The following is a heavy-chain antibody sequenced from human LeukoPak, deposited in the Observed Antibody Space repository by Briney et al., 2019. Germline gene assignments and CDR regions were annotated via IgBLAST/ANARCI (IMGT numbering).Heavy chain of an antibody. D-gene: IGHD1-26*01. J-gene: IGHJ3*02. CDR1: GFTVSNNY. CDR2: IYIDVST. CDR3: ARGGSYSSAFDI. V-gene: IGHV3-53*01. Sequence: TGGSLRLSCAASGFTVSNNYMSWVRQAPGKGLEWVSIIYIDVSTYYADSVKGRFTISRDNSKNTLYLQMNSLRGEDTAVYYCARGGSYSSAFDIWGQGTMVTVSS.